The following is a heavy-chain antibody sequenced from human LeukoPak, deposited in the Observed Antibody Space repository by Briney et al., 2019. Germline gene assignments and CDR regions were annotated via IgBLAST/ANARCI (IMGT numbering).Heavy chain of an antibody. CDR2: FGSDGKT. CDR1: GFTLSGYA. V-gene: IGHV3-23*01. Sequence: GGSLRLSCAASGFTLSGYAMSWVRQAPGRGLEWVSGFGSDGKTHYAESVQGRFAISRDPSKTTLYLQMNSLRTEDTALYYCARDLHYWAAMDVWGQGTTVTVSS. CDR3: ARDLHYWAAMDV. D-gene: IGHD2-8*02. J-gene: IGHJ6*02.